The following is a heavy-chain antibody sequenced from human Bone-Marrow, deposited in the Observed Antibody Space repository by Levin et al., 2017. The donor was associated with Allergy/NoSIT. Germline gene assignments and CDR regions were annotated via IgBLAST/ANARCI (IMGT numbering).Heavy chain of an antibody. V-gene: IGHV4-39*01. Sequence: SETLSLTCTVSGGSISSSSYYWGWIRQPPGTGLEWIGSIYYSGSTYYNPSLKSRVTISVDTSKNQFSLKLSSVTAADTAVYYCARHSPGIAVAVPFDPWGQGTLVTVSS. CDR2: IYYSGST. J-gene: IGHJ5*02. CDR1: GGSISSSSYY. CDR3: ARHSPGIAVAVPFDP. D-gene: IGHD6-19*01.